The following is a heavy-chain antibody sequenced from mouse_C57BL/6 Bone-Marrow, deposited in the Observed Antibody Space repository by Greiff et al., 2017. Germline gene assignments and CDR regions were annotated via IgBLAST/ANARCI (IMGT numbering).Heavy chain of an antibody. V-gene: IGHV1-80*01. J-gene: IGHJ3*01. D-gene: IGHD2-4*01. CDR3: AEGGDYAWFAY. Sequence: QVQLKQSGAELVKPGASVKISCKASGYAFSSYWMNWVKQRPGKGLEWIGQIYPGDGDTNYNGKFKGKATLTADKSSSTAYMQLSSLTSEDSAVYFCAEGGDYAWFAYWGQGTLVTVSA. CDR2: IYPGDGDT. CDR1: GYAFSSYW.